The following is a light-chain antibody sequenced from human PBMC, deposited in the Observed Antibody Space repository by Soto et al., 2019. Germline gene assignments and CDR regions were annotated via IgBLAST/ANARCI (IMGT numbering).Light chain of an antibody. J-gene: IGKJ4*01. CDR1: QSVSSN. Sequence: EIVMTQSPATLSVSPGERATLSCRASQSVSSNLAWYQQKPGQAPRLLIYGASTRATGVPARFSGGGSGTEFTLTISSLQSEDFAVYYCQQHNNWPRTFGGGTKVEIK. CDR3: QQHNNWPRT. CDR2: GAS. V-gene: IGKV3-15*01.